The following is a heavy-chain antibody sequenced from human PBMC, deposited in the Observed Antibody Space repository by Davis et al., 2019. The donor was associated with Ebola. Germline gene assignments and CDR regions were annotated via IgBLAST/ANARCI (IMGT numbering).Heavy chain of an antibody. V-gene: IGHV3-7*03. Sequence: GGSLRLSCAASGFTFSSYWMSWVRQAPGKGLEWVANIKQDGSEKYYADSVKGRFTISRHNSKNTLYLQMNSLRAEDTAVYYCARGFTVVTLDYWGQGTLVTVSS. J-gene: IGHJ4*02. CDR1: GFTFSSYW. CDR3: ARGFTVVTLDY. CDR2: IKQDGSEK. D-gene: IGHD4-23*01.